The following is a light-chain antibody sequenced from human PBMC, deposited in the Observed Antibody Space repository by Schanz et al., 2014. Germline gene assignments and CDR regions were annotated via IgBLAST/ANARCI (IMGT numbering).Light chain of an antibody. Sequence: QAVVTQEPSLTVSPGGTVTLTCGSSTGSVTSGRYPYWFQQKPGQAPRTLIYDTSNKHSWTPARFSGSLLGGKAALTLSGAQPEDEADFYCMFYYSGSWVFGGGTKLTVL. CDR2: DTS. J-gene: IGLJ3*02. V-gene: IGLV7-46*01. CDR3: MFYYSGSWV. CDR1: TGSVTSGRY.